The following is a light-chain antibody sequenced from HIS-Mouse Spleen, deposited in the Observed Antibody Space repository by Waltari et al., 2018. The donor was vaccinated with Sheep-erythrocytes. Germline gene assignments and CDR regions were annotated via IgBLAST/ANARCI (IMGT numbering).Light chain of an antibody. Sequence: QSVLTQPPSVSAAPGQKVTISCSGSSSNIGNNSVSWYQQLPGKAPKRLIYDNNKRPSGMPDRFSGSKSGTSATLGITVLQTGDEADYYCGTWDSSLSAWVFGGGTKLTVL. CDR1: SSNIGNNS. CDR3: GTWDSSLSAWV. CDR2: DNN. J-gene: IGLJ3*02. V-gene: IGLV1-51*01.